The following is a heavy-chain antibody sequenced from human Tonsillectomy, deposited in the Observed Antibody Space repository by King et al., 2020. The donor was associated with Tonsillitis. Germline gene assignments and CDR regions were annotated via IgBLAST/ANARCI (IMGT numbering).Heavy chain of an antibody. V-gene: IGHV3-30*18. CDR2: ISYDGSNK. J-gene: IGHJ6*01. CDR1: GFTFSSYG. D-gene: IGHD2-15*01. CDR3: AKDGVGCCSFGTCYSFYCMDV. Sequence: QLVQSGGGVVQPGRSLRLSCAASGFTFSSYGMHWVRQAPGKGLEWVAFISYDGSNKYYADSVKGRFTISRDNSKNTLYVQMNSLRAEDTAVYYCAKDGVGCCSFGTCYSFYCMDVWGQGTTVTVSS.